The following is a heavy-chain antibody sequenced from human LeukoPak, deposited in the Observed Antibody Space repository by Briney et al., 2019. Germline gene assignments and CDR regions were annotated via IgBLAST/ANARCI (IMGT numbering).Heavy chain of an antibody. CDR1: GGSINNYY. D-gene: IGHD6-13*01. CDR3: ARGHSSSWYYFDY. J-gene: IGHJ4*02. CDR2: IYYSGST. Sequence: SETLSLTCTVSGGSINNYYWSWIRQPPGKGLEWIGYIYYSGSTNYHPSLKSRVTISVDTSKNQFSLKLSSVTAADTAVYYCARGHSSSWYYFDYWGQGILVTVSS. V-gene: IGHV4-59*01.